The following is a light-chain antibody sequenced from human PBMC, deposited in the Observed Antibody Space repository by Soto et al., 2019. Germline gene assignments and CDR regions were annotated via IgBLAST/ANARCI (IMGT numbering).Light chain of an antibody. V-gene: IGKV1-5*01. CDR1: QSISTW. CDR3: QQYKDFWT. Sequence: DIQMTQSPSTLSASVGDRVTITCRASQSISTWLAWYQQRPGKAPKLLIYDASSLESGVPSRFSGSGSGTEFALTISSLQTDDFATYYCQQYKDFWTFGTGTKVQIK. J-gene: IGKJ1*01. CDR2: DAS.